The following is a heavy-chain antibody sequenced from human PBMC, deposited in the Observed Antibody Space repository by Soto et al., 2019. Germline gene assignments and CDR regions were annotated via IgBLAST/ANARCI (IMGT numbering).Heavy chain of an antibody. J-gene: IGHJ6*03. D-gene: IGHD5-12*01. CDR2: IKSKTDGGTT. CDR3: NSGYVYYYYYYYMDV. Sequence: GGSLRLSCAASGFTFSNAWMSWVRQAPGKGLEWVGRIKSKTDGGTTDYAAPVKGRFTISRDDSKNTLYLQMNSLKTEDTAVYYCNSGYVYYYYYYYMDVWGKGTTVTVSS. CDR1: GFTFSNAW. V-gene: IGHV3-15*01.